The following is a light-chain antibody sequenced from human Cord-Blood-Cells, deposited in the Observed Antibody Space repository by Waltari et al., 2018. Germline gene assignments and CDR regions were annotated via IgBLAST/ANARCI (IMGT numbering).Light chain of an antibody. CDR2: GAS. V-gene: IGKV3-15*01. CDR1: QSVSSN. CDR3: QQYNNWPPLT. Sequence: VMTQSPATLSVSPGERATLSCRASQSVSSNLAWYQQKPGQAPRLLIYGASTRATGIPARFSGSGSGTEFTLTITSLQSEDFAVYYCQQYNNWPPLTFGGGTKVEIK. J-gene: IGKJ4*01.